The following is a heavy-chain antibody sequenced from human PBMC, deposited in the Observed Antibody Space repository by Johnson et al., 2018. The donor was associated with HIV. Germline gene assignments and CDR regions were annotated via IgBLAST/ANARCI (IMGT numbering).Heavy chain of an antibody. CDR3: ARDRKVDDFDS. Sequence: VQLVESGGGLVKPGGSLRLSCGVSGFTFSDHWMQWVRQAPGKGLVWVSRINGDGSRTRYADSVKGRFTIARDNDKNTLFLDMKSLRDEDTAIYYCARDRKVDDFDSWGQGTMVTVSS. CDR2: INGDGSRT. CDR1: GFTFSDHW. V-gene: IGHV3-74*01. J-gene: IGHJ3*02.